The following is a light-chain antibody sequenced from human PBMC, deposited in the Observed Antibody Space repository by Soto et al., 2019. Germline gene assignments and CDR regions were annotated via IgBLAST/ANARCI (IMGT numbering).Light chain of an antibody. J-gene: IGKJ3*01. CDR1: QSITSTY. CDR2: GAS. CDR3: QQYGSSPPFT. Sequence: IVLTQSPGTLSLSPGERPTLSCTSSQSITSTYLAWYQQKPGQAPRLLIYGASSRASGIPDRFSGSGSGTDFTLTISRLEPEDFAVYYCQQYGSSPPFTFGPGTKVDI. V-gene: IGKV3-20*01.